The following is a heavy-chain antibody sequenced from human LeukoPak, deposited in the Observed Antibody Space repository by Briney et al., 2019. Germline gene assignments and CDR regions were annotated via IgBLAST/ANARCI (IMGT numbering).Heavy chain of an antibody. V-gene: IGHV4-39*07. CDR1: GGSISSSTSY. J-gene: IGHJ5*02. Sequence: SETLSLTCTVSGGSISSSTSYWGWIRQPPGKGLEWIGRIYTSGSTNYNPSLKSRVTMSVDTSKNQFSLKLSSVTAADTAVYYCARDSRGSSTSRQGWFDPWGQGTLVTVSS. CDR3: ARDSRGSSTSRQGWFDP. D-gene: IGHD2-2*01. CDR2: IYTSGST.